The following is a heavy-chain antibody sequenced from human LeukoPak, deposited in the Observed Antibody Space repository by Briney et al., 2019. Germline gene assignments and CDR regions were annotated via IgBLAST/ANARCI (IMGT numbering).Heavy chain of an antibody. CDR2: IYHSGST. CDR1: GYSISSGYY. V-gene: IGHV4-38-2*02. D-gene: IGHD3-10*01. J-gene: IGHJ4*02. Sequence: SETLSLTCTVSGYSISSGYYWGWIRQPPGKGLEWIGSIYHSGSTYYNPSLKSRVTISVDTSKNQFSLKLSSVTAADTAVYYCAHVSPGSIDYWGQGTLVTVSS. CDR3: AHVSPGSIDY.